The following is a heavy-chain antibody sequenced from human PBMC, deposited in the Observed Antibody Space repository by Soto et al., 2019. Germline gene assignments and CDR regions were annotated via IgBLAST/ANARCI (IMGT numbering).Heavy chain of an antibody. CDR3: ARDLAVGDDAFDI. CDR1: GGTFSSYA. Sequence: SVKVSCKASGGTFSSYAISWVRQAPGQGLEWMGGIIPIFGTANYAQKFQGRVTITADKSTSTAYMELSSLRSEDTAVYYCARDLAVGDDAFDIWGQGTMVTVSS. V-gene: IGHV1-69*06. D-gene: IGHD2-15*01. J-gene: IGHJ3*02. CDR2: IIPIFGTA.